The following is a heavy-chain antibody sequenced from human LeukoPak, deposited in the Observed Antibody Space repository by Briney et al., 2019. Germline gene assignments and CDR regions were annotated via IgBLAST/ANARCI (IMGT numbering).Heavy chain of an antibody. D-gene: IGHD1-26*01. CDR3: ARSGVWSKGPDY. CDR1: GFTFSSYG. V-gene: IGHV3-74*01. J-gene: IGHJ4*02. CDR2: IYSDGNST. Sequence: GGSLRLSCAASGFTFSSYGMHWVRQAPGKGLVWVSRIYSDGNSTTYADSVMGRFTISRDNAKNTLYLQMNSLRAEDTAVYYCARSGVWSKGPDYWGQGTLVTVSS.